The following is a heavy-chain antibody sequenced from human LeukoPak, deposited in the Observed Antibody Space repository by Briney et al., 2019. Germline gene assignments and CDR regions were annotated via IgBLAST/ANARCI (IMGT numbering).Heavy chain of an antibody. CDR3: ATYYYDSSAQRGDDAFDI. CDR1: EFTFSSYE. D-gene: IGHD3-22*01. Sequence: PGGSPRLSCAASEFTFSSYEMNWVRQAPGKGLEWVSYISSSGSTIYYADSVKGRFTVSRDNAKKSLYLQMNSLRAEDTAIYYCATYYYDSSAQRGDDAFDIWGQGTMVTVSS. V-gene: IGHV3-48*03. J-gene: IGHJ3*02. CDR2: ISSSGSTI.